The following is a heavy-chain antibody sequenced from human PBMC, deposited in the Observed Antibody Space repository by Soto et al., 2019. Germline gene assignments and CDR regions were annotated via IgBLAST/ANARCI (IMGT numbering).Heavy chain of an antibody. Sequence: GGSLRLSWAASGFTFSDTWMSWVRQAPGKGLEWVGRIKSKADGGTTDDAAHVRGRFIISRDDAKNTLYLQMNSLKTEDTAVYFCTTDLRWEPEYNFDYWGQGILVAVSS. CDR2: IKSKADGGTT. CDR3: TTDLRWEPEYNFDY. V-gene: IGHV3-15*01. CDR1: GFTFSDTW. D-gene: IGHD1-26*01. J-gene: IGHJ4*02.